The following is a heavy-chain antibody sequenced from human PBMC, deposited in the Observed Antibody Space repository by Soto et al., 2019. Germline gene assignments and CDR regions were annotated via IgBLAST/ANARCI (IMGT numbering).Heavy chain of an antibody. J-gene: IGHJ6*02. V-gene: IGHV1-69*13. CDR2: VMFGAA. Sequence: SSVKVSCKASGVTFSRHAINWVRQAPGQGLEWMGGVMFGAAYYAPKFQARVTITADASTSAAYMELNSLRFEDTAVYYCARPFTVTETRYGMDVWGQ. CDR1: GVTFSRHA. D-gene: IGHD4-4*01. CDR3: ARPFTVTETRYGMDV.